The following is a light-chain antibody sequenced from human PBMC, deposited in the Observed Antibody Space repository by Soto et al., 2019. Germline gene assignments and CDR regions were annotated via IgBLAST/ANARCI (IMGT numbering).Light chain of an antibody. J-gene: IGKJ4*01. V-gene: IGKV3-20*01. CDR2: GAS. Sequence: EIVLTQSPGSLSLSPGQRATLSCRASQSVDTTFFAWYQKKPGQAPRLLIYGASKRATGIPDRFSGSGSGTDFTLIISRLEPEYFAVYYCQQYGRSPTFGGGTKVEIK. CDR3: QQYGRSPT. CDR1: QSVDTTF.